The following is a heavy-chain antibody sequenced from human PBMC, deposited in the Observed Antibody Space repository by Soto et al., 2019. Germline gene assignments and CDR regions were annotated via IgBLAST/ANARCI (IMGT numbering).Heavy chain of an antibody. V-gene: IGHV3-23*01. D-gene: IGHD3-16*02. J-gene: IGHJ4*02. CDR2: ISGSGGST. Sequence: GGSLRLSCAASGFTFSSYAMSWVRQAPGKGLEWVSAISGSGGSTYYADSVKGRFTISRDNSKNTLYLQMNSLRAEDTAVYYCAKDIYDYVWGSYRYFPDYWGQGTLVTVSS. CDR1: GFTFSSYA. CDR3: AKDIYDYVWGSYRYFPDY.